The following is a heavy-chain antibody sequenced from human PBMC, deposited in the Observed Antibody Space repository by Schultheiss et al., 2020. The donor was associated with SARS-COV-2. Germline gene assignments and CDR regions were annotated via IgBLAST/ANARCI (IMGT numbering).Heavy chain of an antibody. CDR1: GFTFSSYA. CDR2: IKQDGSEK. CDR3: ARIDSSGWLGDAFDI. V-gene: IGHV3-7*01. J-gene: IGHJ3*02. D-gene: IGHD6-19*01. Sequence: GGSLRLSCAASGFTFSSYAMSWVRQAPGKGLEWVANIKQDGSEKYYVDSVKGRFTISRDNAKNSLYLQMNSLRAEDTAVYYCARIDSSGWLGDAFDIWGQGTMVTVSS.